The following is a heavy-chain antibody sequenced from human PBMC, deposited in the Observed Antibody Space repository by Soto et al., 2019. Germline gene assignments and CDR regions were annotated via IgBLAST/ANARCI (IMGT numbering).Heavy chain of an antibody. V-gene: IGHV1-69*01. CDR3: ARGGTIFGVVPNFDY. CDR1: GGTFSSYA. Sequence: QVQLVQSGAEVKKPGSSVKVSCKASGGTFSSYAISWVRQAPGQGLEWMGGIIPIFGTANYAQKFQGRVTITADESSSTAYMELSSLSSEDTAVYYCARGGTIFGVVPNFDYWGQGTLVTVSS. J-gene: IGHJ4*02. CDR2: IIPIFGTA. D-gene: IGHD3-3*01.